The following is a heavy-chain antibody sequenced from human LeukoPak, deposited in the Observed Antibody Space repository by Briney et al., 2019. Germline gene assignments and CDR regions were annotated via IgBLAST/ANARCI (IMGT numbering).Heavy chain of an antibody. CDR1: GGSISSNY. Sequence: PSETLSLTCTVSGGSISSNYWSWIRQPPGKGLEWIGYIYNSGSTIYNPSLKSRVTISVDTSKNQFSLKLSSVTAADTAVYYCAGASRVLLDYWGQGTLVTVSS. D-gene: IGHD4/OR15-4a*01. CDR2: IYNSGST. J-gene: IGHJ4*02. V-gene: IGHV4-59*01. CDR3: AGASRVLLDY.